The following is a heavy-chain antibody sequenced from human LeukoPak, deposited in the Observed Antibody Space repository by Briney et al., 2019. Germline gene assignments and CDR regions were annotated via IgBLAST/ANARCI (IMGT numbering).Heavy chain of an antibody. J-gene: IGHJ3*02. V-gene: IGHV3-48*03. CDR1: GFTFSSYE. Sequence: GGSLRLSCAASGFTFSSYEMNWVRQAPGKGLEWVSYISSSGSTIYYADSVKGRFTISRDNAKNSLYLQMNSLRAQDTAVYYCARGGIAAARAFDIWGQGTMVTVSS. CDR2: ISSSGSTI. CDR3: ARGGIAAARAFDI. D-gene: IGHD6-13*01.